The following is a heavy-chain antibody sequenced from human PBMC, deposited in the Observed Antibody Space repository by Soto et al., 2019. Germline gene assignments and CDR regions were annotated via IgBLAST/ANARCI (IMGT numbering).Heavy chain of an antibody. V-gene: IGHV3-21*01. D-gene: IGHD2-15*01. CDR2: ISSSSSYI. CDR1: GFTFSSYS. CDR3: ARVGKYCSGGSCYLHFDY. Sequence: WGSLRLSCAASGFTFSSYSMNWVRQAPGKGLEWVSSISSSSSYIYYADSVKGRFTISRDNAKNSLYLQMNSLRAEDTAVYYCARVGKYCSGGSCYLHFDYWGQGTLVTVS. J-gene: IGHJ4*02.